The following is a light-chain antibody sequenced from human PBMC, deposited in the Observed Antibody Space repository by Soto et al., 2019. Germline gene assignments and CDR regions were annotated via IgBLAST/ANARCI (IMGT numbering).Light chain of an antibody. J-gene: IGKJ1*01. CDR2: KAS. CDR1: QSISSW. V-gene: IGKV1-5*03. Sequence: DIQITQSPSILSASVGDRVTITCRDSQSISSWLAWYKQKPGKAPKLLIYKASTLKSGVPSRFSGSGSGTECTLTIGSLQPDDFATDYCQHYNSYSEAFGQGTKVDIK. CDR3: QHYNSYSEA.